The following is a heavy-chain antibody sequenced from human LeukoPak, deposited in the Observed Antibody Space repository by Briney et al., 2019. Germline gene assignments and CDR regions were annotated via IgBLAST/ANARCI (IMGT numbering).Heavy chain of an antibody. CDR1: GGSISNYY. J-gene: IGHJ4*02. CDR3: ARRDGDYDGAHFDY. Sequence: SETLSLTCTVSGGSISNYYWTWIRQPPGKGLEWIGDIYYSGSTNYNPSLKSRVTISVDTSKNQFSLNLSSVTAADTAVYYCARRDGDYDGAHFDYWGQGNLVAVSS. CDR2: IYYSGST. D-gene: IGHD4-17*01. V-gene: IGHV4-59*08.